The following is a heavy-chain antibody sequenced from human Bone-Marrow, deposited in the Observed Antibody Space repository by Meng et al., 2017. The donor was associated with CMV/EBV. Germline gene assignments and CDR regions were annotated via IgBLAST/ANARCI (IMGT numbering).Heavy chain of an antibody. V-gene: IGHV3-30*14. J-gene: IGHJ6*02. Sequence: GGSLRLSCAASGFTFTTYTMHWIRQAPGKGLEWVAVISSDGSNKYYADSVKGRFTISRDNSKNTLYLQMSSLRAEDTAMYYCARDGVAGVVSGARDVWGQGTTVTVSS. D-gene: IGHD6-19*01. CDR3: ARDGVAGVVSGARDV. CDR2: ISSDGSNK. CDR1: GFTFTTYT.